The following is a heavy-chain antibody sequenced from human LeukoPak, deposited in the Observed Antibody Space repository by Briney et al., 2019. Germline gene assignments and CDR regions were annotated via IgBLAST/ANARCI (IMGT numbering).Heavy chain of an antibody. CDR1: GGSISSSSYY. CDR3: ARRMTGTFDV. Sequence: PSETLSLTCTVSGGSISSSSYYWGWIRQPPGRGLEWIGSIYYTGSTYYNPSLKSRVTISVDTSKNQLSLKLSSVTAVDTAVYYCARRMTGTFDVWGQGTLVTVSS. CDR2: IYYTGST. J-gene: IGHJ4*02. D-gene: IGHD1-1*01. V-gene: IGHV4-39*01.